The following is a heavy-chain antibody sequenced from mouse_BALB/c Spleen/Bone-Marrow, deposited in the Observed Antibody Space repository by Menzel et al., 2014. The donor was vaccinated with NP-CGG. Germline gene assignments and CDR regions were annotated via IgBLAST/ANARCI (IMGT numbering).Heavy chain of an antibody. CDR3: AKYGGLRYAMDY. Sequence: EVKLMESGAELVKPGASVKLSCTASGFNIXDTYMHWVKQRPEQGLEWIGRIDPANGNTKYDPKFQGKATITADTSSNTAYLQLSSLTSEDTAVYYCAKYGGLRYAMDYWGQGTSVTVSS. J-gene: IGHJ4*01. CDR2: IDPANGNT. V-gene: IGHV14-3*02. CDR1: GFNIXDTY. D-gene: IGHD2-4*01.